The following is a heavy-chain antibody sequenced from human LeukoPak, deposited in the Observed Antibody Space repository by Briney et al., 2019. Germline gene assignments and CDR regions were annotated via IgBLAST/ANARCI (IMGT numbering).Heavy chain of an antibody. Sequence: SETLSLTCTVSGGSISSYYWSWIRQPPGKGLEWIGYVYSSGSTNYNPSLKSRVTVSVDTSKNQFSLKVSSVTAADTAVYYCARSRYSYGSYYFDYWGQGTLVTVSS. J-gene: IGHJ4*02. CDR2: VYSSGST. CDR3: ARSRYSYGSYYFDY. CDR1: GGSISSYY. V-gene: IGHV4-59*08. D-gene: IGHD5-18*01.